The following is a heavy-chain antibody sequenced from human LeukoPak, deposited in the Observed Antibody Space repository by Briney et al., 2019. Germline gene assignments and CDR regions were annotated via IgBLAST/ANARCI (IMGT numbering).Heavy chain of an antibody. CDR2: IKQDGSEI. D-gene: IGHD5-12*01. CDR3: ARDKDQYSGYDSGLFDY. Sequence: PGGSLRLSCAASGFTFSTYWMSWVRQSPEKGLEWVANIKQDGSEIYYVDSVKGRFTISRDNAKNSLYLQMNGLRAEDTALYYCARDKDQYSGYDSGLFDYWGQGTLVTVSS. V-gene: IGHV3-7*01. J-gene: IGHJ4*02. CDR1: GFTFSTYW.